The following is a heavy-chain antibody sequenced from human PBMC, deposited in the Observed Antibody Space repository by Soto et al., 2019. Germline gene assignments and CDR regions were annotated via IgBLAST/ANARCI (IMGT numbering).Heavy chain of an antibody. D-gene: IGHD4-4*01. Sequence: LRLSCAASGFSFSSYSMSWIRQAPGKGLEWLAHIHENGHFKFYVDSVKGRFTISRDDALSSLYLQMNSLRAEDTAMYYCARDEGVPINYRFDYWGQGTLVTVSS. CDR1: GFSFSSYS. V-gene: IGHV3-7*03. J-gene: IGHJ4*02. CDR2: IHENGHFK. CDR3: ARDEGVPINYRFDY.